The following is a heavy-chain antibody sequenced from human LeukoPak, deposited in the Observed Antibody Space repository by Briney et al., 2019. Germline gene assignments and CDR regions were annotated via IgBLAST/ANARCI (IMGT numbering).Heavy chain of an antibody. CDR2: IYTSGST. CDR1: GGSISSSSYY. V-gene: IGHV4-39*07. CDR3: AREPRTTGTTGLVDY. D-gene: IGHD1-1*01. Sequence: PSETLSLTCTVSGGSISSSSYYWGWIRQPPGKGLEWIGRIYTSGSTNYNPSLKSRVTISVDTSKNQFSLKLSSVTAADTAVYYCAREPRTTGTTGLVDYWGQGTLVTVSS. J-gene: IGHJ4*02.